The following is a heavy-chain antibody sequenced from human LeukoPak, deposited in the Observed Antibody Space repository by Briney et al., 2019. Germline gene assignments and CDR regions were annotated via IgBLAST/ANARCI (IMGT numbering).Heavy chain of an antibody. CDR1: GGSISSYY. Sequence: PSETLSLTCTVSGGSISSYYWSWIRQPPGKGLEWIGYIYYSGSTNYNPSLKSRVTISVDTSKNQFSLKLSSVTAADTAVYYGARAQRYYDFWSGPTPDAFDIWGQGTMVTVSS. V-gene: IGHV4-59*08. D-gene: IGHD3-3*01. CDR2: IYYSGST. J-gene: IGHJ3*02. CDR3: ARAQRYYDFWSGPTPDAFDI.